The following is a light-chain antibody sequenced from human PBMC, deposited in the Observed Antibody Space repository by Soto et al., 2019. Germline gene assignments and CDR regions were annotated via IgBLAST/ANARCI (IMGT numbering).Light chain of an antibody. V-gene: IGLV1-40*01. CDR1: SSNIGAGYD. Sequence: QSVLTQTPSVSGAPGQKITMSCPGSSSNIGAGYDVHWYQQLPGAAPRLLIYADNNRPSGVPDRFSASNSGTSASLAITGLQGEDEAVSYCQSYDNSLSGVIFGAGTKVTVL. CDR3: QSYDNSLSGVI. CDR2: ADN. J-gene: IGLJ2*01.